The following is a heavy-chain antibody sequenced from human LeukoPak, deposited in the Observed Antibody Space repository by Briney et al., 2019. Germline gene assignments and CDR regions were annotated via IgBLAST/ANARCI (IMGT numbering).Heavy chain of an antibody. Sequence: GGSLRLSCAASGFTFSSYWMSWVRQASGKGLEWVANIKQDGSEKYYVDSVKGRFTISRDNAKNSLYLQMNSLRAEDTAVYYCARGVEVSSSWDDPYYFDYWGQGTLVTVSS. CDR1: GFTFSSYW. D-gene: IGHD6-13*01. J-gene: IGHJ4*02. CDR3: ARGVEVSSSWDDPYYFDY. CDR2: IKQDGSEK. V-gene: IGHV3-7*01.